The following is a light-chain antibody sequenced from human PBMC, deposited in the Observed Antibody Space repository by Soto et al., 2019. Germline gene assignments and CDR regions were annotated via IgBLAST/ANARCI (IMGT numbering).Light chain of an antibody. V-gene: IGLV1-47*02. CDR1: SSNIGYNY. CDR2: SNN. J-gene: IGLJ3*02. Sequence: QSVLTQPPSASGTPGQRVTISCSGSSSNIGYNYVYWYQQLPGTAPKLLIYSNNQRPSGVPDRFSGSKSGTSASLAISGLRSEDEADYYCAAWDDSLSDPVFGGGTQLTVL. CDR3: AAWDDSLSDPV.